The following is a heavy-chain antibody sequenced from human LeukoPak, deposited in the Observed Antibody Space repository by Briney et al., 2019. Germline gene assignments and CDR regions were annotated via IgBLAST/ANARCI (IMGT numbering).Heavy chain of an antibody. J-gene: IGHJ6*03. CDR1: GGSFRGYY. Sequence: PSETLSLTCAVYGGSFRGYYWIWIRQPPGKGLEWIGEINHSGSTNYNPSLKSRVTISVDTSKNQFSLKLSSVTAADTAVYYCARGIVGIVVVPAAAQTYYYYYMDVWGKGTTVTVSS. CDR3: ARGIVGIVVVPAAAQTYYYYYMDV. V-gene: IGHV4-34*01. D-gene: IGHD2-2*01. CDR2: INHSGST.